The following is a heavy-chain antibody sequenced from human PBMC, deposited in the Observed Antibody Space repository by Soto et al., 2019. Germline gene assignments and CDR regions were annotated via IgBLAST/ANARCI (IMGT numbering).Heavy chain of an antibody. CDR1: GGTFSSYA. D-gene: IGHD3-3*01. Sequence: VASVKVSCKASGGTFSSYAISWVRQAPGQGLEWMGGIIPIFGTANYAQKFQGRVTITADESTSTAYMELSSLRSEDTAVYYCASETTGFWSGYYNYYYYYGMDVWGQGTTVTVSS. CDR3: ASETTGFWSGYYNYYYYYGMDV. J-gene: IGHJ6*02. CDR2: IIPIFGTA. V-gene: IGHV1-69*13.